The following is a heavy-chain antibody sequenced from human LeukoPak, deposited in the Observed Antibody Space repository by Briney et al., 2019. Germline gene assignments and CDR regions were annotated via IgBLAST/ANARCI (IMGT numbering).Heavy chain of an antibody. Sequence: GGSLRLSCAASGFTFSDYYMSWIRQAPGKGLEWVSHISSSGSTIYYADSVKGRFTISRDNSKSTLYLQMNSLRAEDTAVYYCAKDVNWGPHDYWGQGTLVTVSS. CDR1: GFTFSDYY. CDR3: AKDVNWGPHDY. V-gene: IGHV3-11*01. J-gene: IGHJ4*02. D-gene: IGHD7-27*01. CDR2: ISSSGSTI.